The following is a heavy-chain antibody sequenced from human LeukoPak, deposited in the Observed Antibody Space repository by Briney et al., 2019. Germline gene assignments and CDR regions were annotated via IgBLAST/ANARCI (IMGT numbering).Heavy chain of an antibody. D-gene: IGHD2-2*01. CDR1: GYTFTSYY. CDR3: ARDYIASSTSVWSYYYLDA. CDR2: INPSGGYT. J-gene: IGHJ6*03. Sequence: ASVKVSCKASGYTFTSYYLHWVRQAPGQGLEWMGMINPSGGYTNYAQKFQGRVSVTSDPSTTTVSMELSSLRSEDTAVYFCARDYIASSTSVWSYYYLDAWGEGTPVTVSS. V-gene: IGHV1-46*01.